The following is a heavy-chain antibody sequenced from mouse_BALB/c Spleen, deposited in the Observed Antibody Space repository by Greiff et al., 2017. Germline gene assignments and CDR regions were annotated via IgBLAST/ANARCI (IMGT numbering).Heavy chain of an antibody. CDR3: ARDGETARAIFAY. Sequence: EVKVVESGGGLVKPGGSLKLSCAASGFTFSDYYMYWVRQTPEKRLEWVATISDGGSYTYYPDSVKGRFTISRDNAKNNLYLQMRSLKSEDTAMYYCARDGETARAIFAYWGQGTLVTVSA. CDR1: GFTFSDYY. J-gene: IGHJ3*01. D-gene: IGHD3-1*01. CDR2: ISDGGSYT. V-gene: IGHV5-4*02.